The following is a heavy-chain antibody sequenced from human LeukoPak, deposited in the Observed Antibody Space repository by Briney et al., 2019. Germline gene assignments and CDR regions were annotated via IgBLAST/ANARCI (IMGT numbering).Heavy chain of an antibody. D-gene: IGHD5-18*01. CDR2: IYYSGST. V-gene: IGHV4-39*01. Sequence: TSETLSLTCTVSGGSISSSSYYWGWIRQPPGKGLEWIGNIYYSGSTYYNPSLKSRVTISVDTSNNQFSLKLSPVTAADTAVYYCARRTYSYGPFFDYWGQGTLVTVSS. CDR3: ARRTYSYGPFFDY. J-gene: IGHJ4*02. CDR1: GGSISSSSYY.